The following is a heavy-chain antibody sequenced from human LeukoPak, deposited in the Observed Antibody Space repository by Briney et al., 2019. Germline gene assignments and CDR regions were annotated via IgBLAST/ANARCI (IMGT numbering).Heavy chain of an antibody. J-gene: IGHJ5*02. CDR3: ASVDTAMVPGGWFDP. D-gene: IGHD5-18*01. CDR1: GGSISSGGYY. Sequence: SETLSLTCTVSGGSISSGGYYWSWIRQHPGKGLEWIGYIYYSGSTYYNPSLKSRVTISVDTSKNQFSLKLSSVTAADTAVYYCASVDTAMVPGGWFDPWGQGTLVTVSS. V-gene: IGHV4-31*03. CDR2: IYYSGST.